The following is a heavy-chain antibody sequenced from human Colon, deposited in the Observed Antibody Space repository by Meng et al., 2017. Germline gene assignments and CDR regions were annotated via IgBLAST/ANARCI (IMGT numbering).Heavy chain of an antibody. CDR3: ARVSCTGWN. CDR2: INRDYAI. D-gene: IGHD2-8*02. CDR1: GLLFTNFE. J-gene: IGHJ4*02. Sequence: GESLKISCSASGLLFTNFEFNWVCQAPGRGLEWISCINRDYAIHYPQSVSGRFSISRANAEDLVYLQMSSLRPDDTGVYFCARVSCTGWNWGQGTLVTVSS. V-gene: IGHV3-48*03.